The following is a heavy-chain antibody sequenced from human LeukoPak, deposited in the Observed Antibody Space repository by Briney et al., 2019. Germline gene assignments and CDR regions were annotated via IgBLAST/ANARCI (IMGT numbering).Heavy chain of an antibody. CDR2: ISYDGNNK. V-gene: IGHV3-30-3*01. Sequence: GGSLRLSCAASGFTFSSYAMHWVRQAPGKGLEWVAVISYDGNNKYYADSVKGRFTISRDNSKNTLYLQMNSLRAEDTAVYYCARDGARHIVVVTRGDWFDPWGQGTLVTVSS. CDR3: ARDGARHIVVVTRGDWFDP. D-gene: IGHD2-21*02. CDR1: GFTFSSYA. J-gene: IGHJ5*02.